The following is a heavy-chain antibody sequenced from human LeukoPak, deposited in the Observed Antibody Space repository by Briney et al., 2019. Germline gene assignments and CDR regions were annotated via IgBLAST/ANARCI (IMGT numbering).Heavy chain of an antibody. CDR2: ISSSSSTI. CDR1: GFTFSSYS. Sequence: PGGSLRLSCAASGFTFSSYSMNWVRQAPGKGLGWVSYISSSSSTIYYADSVKGRFTISRDNAKNSLYLQMNSLRAEDTAVYYCARDEKQLWPNWFDPWGQGTLVTVSS. V-gene: IGHV3-48*01. CDR3: ARDEKQLWPNWFDP. J-gene: IGHJ5*02. D-gene: IGHD5-18*01.